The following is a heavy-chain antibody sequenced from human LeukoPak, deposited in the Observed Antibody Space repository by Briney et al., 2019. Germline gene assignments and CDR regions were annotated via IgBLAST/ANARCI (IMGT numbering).Heavy chain of an antibody. Sequence: GGSLRLSCAASGFTVSGNYMSWVRQAPGKGLEWVSVIYSGGSTYYADSVKGRFTISRDNSKNTLYLQMNSLRAEDTAVYYCARDRDYYYGMDVWGQGTTVTVSS. V-gene: IGHV3-53*01. J-gene: IGHJ6*02. CDR1: GFTVSGNY. D-gene: IGHD3-10*01. CDR3: ARDRDYYYGMDV. CDR2: IYSGGST.